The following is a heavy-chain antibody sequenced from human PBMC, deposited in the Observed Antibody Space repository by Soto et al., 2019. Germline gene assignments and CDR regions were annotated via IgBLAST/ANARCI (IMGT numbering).Heavy chain of an antibody. CDR3: AREKQLGDNYYGMDV. CDR2: INPSSGST. J-gene: IGHJ6*02. D-gene: IGHD6-6*01. Sequence: ASVKVSCKASGYTFIGYYIHWVRQAPGQGLEWVGRINPSSGSTIYTQKFQGRATMTRDKSTSTVFMDLSRLTSDDTAIYYCAREKQLGDNYYGMDVWGQGTTVTVS. CDR1: GYTFIGYY. V-gene: IGHV1-2*06.